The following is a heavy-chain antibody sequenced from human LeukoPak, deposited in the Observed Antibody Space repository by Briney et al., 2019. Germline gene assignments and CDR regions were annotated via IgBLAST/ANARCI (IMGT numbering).Heavy chain of an antibody. CDR2: IRYDGSNK. D-gene: IGHD3-3*01. Sequence: GGSLRLSCAASGFTFSSYGMHWVRQAPGKGLEWVAFIRYDGSNKYHADSVKGRFTISGDNSKNTLYLQMNSLRAEDTAVYYCAKDSTIFGVVTPLYFDYWGQGTLVTVSS. CDR1: GFTFSSYG. J-gene: IGHJ4*02. CDR3: AKDSTIFGVVTPLYFDY. V-gene: IGHV3-30*02.